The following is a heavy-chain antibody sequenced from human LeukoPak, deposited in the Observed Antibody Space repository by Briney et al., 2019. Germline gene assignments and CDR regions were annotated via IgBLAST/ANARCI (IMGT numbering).Heavy chain of an antibody. D-gene: IGHD2-2*01. CDR3: ARDQGDVVVPESLDAFDI. Sequence: PGGSLRLSCAASGFTFSSYWMSWVRQAPGKGLEWVANIKQDGSEKYYVDSVKGRFTISRDNAKNSLYLQMNSLRAEDTAVYYCARDQGDVVVPESLDAFDIWGQGTMVTVSS. CDR2: IKQDGSEK. V-gene: IGHV3-7*01. CDR1: GFTFSSYW. J-gene: IGHJ3*02.